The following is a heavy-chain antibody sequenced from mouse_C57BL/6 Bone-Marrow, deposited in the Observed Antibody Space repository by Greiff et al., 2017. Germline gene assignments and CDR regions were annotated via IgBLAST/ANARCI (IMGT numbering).Heavy chain of an antibody. CDR2: IYPSDSYT. CDR3: SRGTNWVAWYFDV. J-gene: IGHJ1*03. V-gene: IGHV1-50*01. CDR1: GYTFTSYW. Sequence: VQLQQPGAELVKPGASVKLSCTASGYTFTSYWMQWVKQRPGQGLEWIGEIYPSDSYTNNNQKLKGKATLTVDTASSTAYMQLSSLTSEDSAFLDCSRGTNWVAWYFDVWGTGTTVTVSS. D-gene: IGHD4-1*01.